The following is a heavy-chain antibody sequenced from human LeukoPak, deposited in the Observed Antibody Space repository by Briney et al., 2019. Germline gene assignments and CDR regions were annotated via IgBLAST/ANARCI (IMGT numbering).Heavy chain of an antibody. CDR2: ISYDGSNK. CDR3: AKARYSYGFSGY. Sequence: PGRSLRLSCAASGFTFSSYAMHWVRQAPGKGLEWVAVISYDGSNKYYADSVKGRFTISRDNSKNTLYLQMNSLRAEDTAVYYCAKARYSYGFSGYWGQGTLVTVSS. D-gene: IGHD5-18*01. J-gene: IGHJ4*02. CDR1: GFTFSSYA. V-gene: IGHV3-30-3*01.